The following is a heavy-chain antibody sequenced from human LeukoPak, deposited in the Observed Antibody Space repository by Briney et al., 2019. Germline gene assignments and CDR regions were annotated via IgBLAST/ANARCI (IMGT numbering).Heavy chain of an antibody. CDR3: ARAVGIVVVVVATLDY. J-gene: IGHJ4*02. CDR2: ISSSSSYI. V-gene: IGHV3-21*01. D-gene: IGHD2-15*01. Sequence: GGSLRLSCAASGFTFSSYSMNWVRQAPGKGLEWVSSISSSSSYIYYADSVKGRFTISRDNAKNSLYLQMNSLRAEDTAVYYCARAVGIVVVVVATLDYWGQGTLVTVSS. CDR1: GFTFSSYS.